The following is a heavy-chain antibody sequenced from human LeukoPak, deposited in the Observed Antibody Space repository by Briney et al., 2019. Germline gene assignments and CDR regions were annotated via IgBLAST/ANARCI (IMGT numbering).Heavy chain of an antibody. CDR2: IYSGDSDT. V-gene: IGHV5-51*01. Sequence: GESLKISCKGSGYSFTSYWIGWVRQMPGKGLEWMGIIYSGDSDTRYSPSFQGQVTISADKSISTAYLQWSSLKASDTAMYYCARHRATYCSSTSCYQYNWFDPWGQGTLVTVSS. CDR3: ARHRATYCSSTSCYQYNWFDP. CDR1: GYSFTSYW. D-gene: IGHD2-2*01. J-gene: IGHJ5*02.